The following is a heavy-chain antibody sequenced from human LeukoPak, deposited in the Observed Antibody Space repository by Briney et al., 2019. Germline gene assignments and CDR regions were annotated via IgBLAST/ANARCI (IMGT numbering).Heavy chain of an antibody. J-gene: IGHJ2*01. CDR2: ISSSSSTI. CDR1: GFTSSTYT. D-gene: IGHD5-24*01. V-gene: IGHV3-48*01. Sequence: GGSLTLSCAASGFTSSTYTMNWVRQAPGKGLEWVSYISSSSSTIFYADSVMGRFTISRDNAKNSLYLQMNSLRGDDTAVYYCARSVEVANWFFDLWGRGTLVTVSS. CDR3: ARSVEVANWFFDL.